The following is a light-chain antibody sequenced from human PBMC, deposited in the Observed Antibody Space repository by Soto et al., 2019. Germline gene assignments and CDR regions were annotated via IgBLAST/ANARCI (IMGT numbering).Light chain of an antibody. CDR3: QQRSNWPIT. CDR1: QIVSSNY. V-gene: IGKV3D-20*02. J-gene: IGKJ5*01. CDR2: GAS. Sequence: EIVLTQSPVTLALSPGERATLSCSASQIVSSNYLAWYQQKPGQAPRLLIYGASSRATGIPARFSGSGSGTVFTLTISSLEPEDFAVYYCQQRSNWPITFGQGTRLEIK.